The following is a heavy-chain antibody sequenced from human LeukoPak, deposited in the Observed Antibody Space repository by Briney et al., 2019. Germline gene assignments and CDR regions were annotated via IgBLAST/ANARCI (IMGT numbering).Heavy chain of an antibody. V-gene: IGHV4-4*07. CDR3: ARHISILTGYFHFDY. J-gene: IGHJ4*02. Sequence: PSETLSLTCIVSAGSITGYYWSWIRQPAGKGLEWIGRIYTSGSTYYNPSLKSRVTISVDTSKNQFSLKLSSVTAADTAVYYCARHISILTGYFHFDYWGQGTLVTVSS. D-gene: IGHD3-9*01. CDR2: IYTSGST. CDR1: AGSITGYY.